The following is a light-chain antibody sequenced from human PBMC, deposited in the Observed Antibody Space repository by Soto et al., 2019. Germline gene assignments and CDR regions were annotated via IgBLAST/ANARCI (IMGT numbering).Light chain of an antibody. V-gene: IGKV3-20*01. CDR1: QSVSSNY. Sequence: EIVLTQSPCTLSLSPGERATLSCRASQSVSSNYFAWYQQKPGQAPRLLMYGASSRATGIPDRFSGSGSGTDFTLTISRLEPVDFAVYYCQQYDTSSWTFGQGTKVEIK. CDR3: QQYDTSSWT. CDR2: GAS. J-gene: IGKJ1*01.